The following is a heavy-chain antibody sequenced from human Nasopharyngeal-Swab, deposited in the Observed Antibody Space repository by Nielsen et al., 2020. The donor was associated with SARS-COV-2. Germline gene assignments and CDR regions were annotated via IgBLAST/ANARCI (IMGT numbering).Heavy chain of an antibody. D-gene: IGHD6-13*01. CDR2: INAGNGNT. Sequence: KVSCKASGYTFTSYAMHWVRQAPGQRLEWMGWINAGNGNTKYSQKFQGRVTITRDTSASTAYMELSSLRSEDTAVYYCAFTAAAAYYYYYYMDVWGKGTTVTVSS. J-gene: IGHJ6*03. CDR1: GYTFTSYA. V-gene: IGHV1-3*01. CDR3: AFTAAAAYYYYYYMDV.